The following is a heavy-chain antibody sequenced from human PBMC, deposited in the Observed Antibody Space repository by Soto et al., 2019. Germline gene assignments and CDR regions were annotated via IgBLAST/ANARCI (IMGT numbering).Heavy chain of an antibody. J-gene: IGHJ4*02. CDR3: ARDRATIRARSFGY. D-gene: IGHD5-12*01. CDR2: ISSSSSTI. V-gene: IGHV3-48*01. Sequence: GGSLRLSCAASGFTFSSYSMNWVRQAPGKGLEWVSYISSSSSTIYYADSVKGRFTISRDNAKNSLYLQMNSLRAEDTAVYYCARDRATIRARSFGYWGQGTLVTVSS. CDR1: GFTFSSYS.